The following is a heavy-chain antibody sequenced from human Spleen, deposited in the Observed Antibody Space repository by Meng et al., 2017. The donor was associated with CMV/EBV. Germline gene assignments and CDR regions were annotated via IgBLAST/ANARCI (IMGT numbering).Heavy chain of an antibody. Sequence: GGSLRLSCAASGFTFSSYWMSWVRQAPGKGLEWVANIKQDGSEKYYVDSVKGRFTISRDNAKNSLYLQMNSLRAEDTAVYYCAREPYCSGWYGDYWGQGTLVTVSS. CDR3: AREPYCSGWYGDY. D-gene: IGHD6-19*01. CDR1: GFTFSSYW. CDR2: IKQDGSEK. J-gene: IGHJ4*02. V-gene: IGHV3-7*01.